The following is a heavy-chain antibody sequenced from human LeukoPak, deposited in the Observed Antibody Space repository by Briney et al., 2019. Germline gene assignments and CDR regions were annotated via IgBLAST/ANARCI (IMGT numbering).Heavy chain of an antibody. CDR3: ARDTTVASGMQY. J-gene: IGHJ4*02. CDR2: IYSRGT. D-gene: IGHD6-19*01. V-gene: IGHV4-59*01. CDR1: GGSISTFS. Sequence: KPSETLSLTCTVSGGSISTFSWTWIRQFPGKGLEWIGSIYSRGTNYNPSLKSRVAISVRTSKNQFSLRLNSVTTADTAVYYCARDTTVASGMQYWGQGTLVTVSS.